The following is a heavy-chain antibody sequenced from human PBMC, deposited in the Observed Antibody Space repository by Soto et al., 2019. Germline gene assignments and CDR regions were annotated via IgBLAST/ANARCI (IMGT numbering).Heavy chain of an antibody. CDR1: GYTFTSYA. V-gene: IGHV1-3*01. CDR2: INAGNGEA. D-gene: IGHD6-13*01. Sequence: GXSVKVSFNASGYTFTSYAIHLVRHAPGHRLEWLGWINAGNGEARYPQEFQDRVTITRDTSASTTYMELSSLRSEDSSVYYCARDYRSSWDYWGQGTQVTVSS. CDR3: ARDYRSSWDY. J-gene: IGHJ4*02.